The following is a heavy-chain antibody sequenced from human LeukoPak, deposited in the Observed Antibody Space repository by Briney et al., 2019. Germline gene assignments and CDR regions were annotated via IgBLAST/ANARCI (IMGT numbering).Heavy chain of an antibody. V-gene: IGHV3-15*01. CDR3: TTAGRRGYSGYDPRAAFGY. J-gene: IGHJ4*02. CDR1: RFTFSNAW. CDR2: VKSKTDGGTT. Sequence: PGGSLRLSCAASRFTFSNAWMNWVRQAPGKGLEWVGRVKSKTDGGTTDYTAPVKGRFTISRDDSKNTLYLQMNSLKTEDTAVYYCTTAGRRGYSGYDPRAAFGYWGQGTLVTVSS. D-gene: IGHD5-12*01.